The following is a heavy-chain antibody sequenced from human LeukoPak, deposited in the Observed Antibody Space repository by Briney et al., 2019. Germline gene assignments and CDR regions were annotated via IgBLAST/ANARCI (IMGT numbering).Heavy chain of an antibody. V-gene: IGHV1-3*01. CDR3: AREDAVAGKGGNGMDV. CDR2: INAGNGNT. J-gene: IGHJ6*02. Sequence: ASVKVSCKASGYTFTTYAMHWVRQAPGQRLGWMGWINAGNGNTKYSQKFQGRVTITRDTSASTAYMELSSLRSEDTAVYYCAREDAVAGKGGNGMDVWGQGTTVTVSS. D-gene: IGHD6-19*01. CDR1: GYTFTTYA.